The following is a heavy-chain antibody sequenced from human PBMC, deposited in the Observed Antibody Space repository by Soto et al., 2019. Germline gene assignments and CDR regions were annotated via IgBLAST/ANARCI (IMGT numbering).Heavy chain of an antibody. Sequence: SETLSLTCSVSGASISSYYWSWIRQPPGKGLEWIGYIYSSGSTNYNPSLKSRVTISIDTSKNQFSLKLSSVTAADTAVYYCARSEAGLTLHRRPYFAYRGQGTLVTVSS. CDR3: ARSEAGLTLHRRPYFAY. D-gene: IGHD1-26*01. CDR1: GASISSYY. CDR2: IYSSGST. J-gene: IGHJ4*02. V-gene: IGHV4-59*01.